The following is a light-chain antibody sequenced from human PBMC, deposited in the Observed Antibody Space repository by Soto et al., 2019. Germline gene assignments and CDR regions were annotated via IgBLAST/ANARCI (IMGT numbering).Light chain of an antibody. CDR2: GAS. CDR1: QSVGGD. J-gene: IGKJ2*01. CDR3: QQYGGVPYT. V-gene: IGKV3-20*01. Sequence: EIVLTQSPGTLSLSPGERAILSCRASQSVGGDLAWYQRKPGQAPRLLIYGASSGATGIPDRFSGSGSGTDFTLTISRLEPEDFAIYYCQQYGGVPYTFGQGTKVDIK.